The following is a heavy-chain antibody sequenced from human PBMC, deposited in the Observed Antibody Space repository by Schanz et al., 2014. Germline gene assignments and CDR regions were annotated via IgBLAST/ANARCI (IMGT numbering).Heavy chain of an antibody. CDR2: ISYDGSNK. V-gene: IGHV3-30*19. D-gene: IGHD1-26*01. Sequence: QVQLVESGGGVVQPGGSLRLSCAASGFTFTNLGMHWVRRAPGKGLEWVAVISYDGSNKYYADSVKGRFTISRDNSKNTLYLQMNSLRAEDTAVYYCARDPSGSYGWFAPWGQGTLVTVSS. CDR1: GFTFTNLG. J-gene: IGHJ5*02. CDR3: ARDPSGSYGWFAP.